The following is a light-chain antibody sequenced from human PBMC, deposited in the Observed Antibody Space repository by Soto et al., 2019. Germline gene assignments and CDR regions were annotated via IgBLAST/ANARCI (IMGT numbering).Light chain of an antibody. CDR3: QQYGSSPDT. J-gene: IGKJ2*01. CDR1: QSVSRSY. V-gene: IGKV3-20*01. CDR2: GAS. Sequence: EIVLTQSPGTLSLSPGERATLSCGASQSVSRSYLAWYQQKPGQAPRLLIYGASSRATGIPDRFSGSGSGTDFTLTIRRLEPEEFAVYYCQQYGSSPDTVGQGTKVDSK.